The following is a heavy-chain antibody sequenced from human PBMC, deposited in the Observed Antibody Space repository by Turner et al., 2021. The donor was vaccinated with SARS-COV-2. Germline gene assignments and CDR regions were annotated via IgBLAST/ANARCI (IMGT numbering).Heavy chain of an antibody. V-gene: IGHV3-35*01. J-gene: IGHJ4*02. CDR2: VSWNGSRT. CDR3: ADY. CDR1: GFTFSNSD. D-gene: IGHD5-18*01. Sequence: EVQLVESGGGLVQPGGSLRLSCSASGFTFSNSDMNWVHQAPGKGLEWVSGVSWNGSRTHYADSVKGRFIISRDNSRNTLYLQTNSLRTRGYTYDAVADYWGQGTLVTVSS.